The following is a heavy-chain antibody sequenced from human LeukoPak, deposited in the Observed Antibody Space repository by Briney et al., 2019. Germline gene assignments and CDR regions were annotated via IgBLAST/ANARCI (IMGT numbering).Heavy chain of an antibody. CDR3: AKLRTLTTIFGVVIDY. D-gene: IGHD3-3*01. V-gene: IGHV3-23*01. Sequence: GGSLRLPCAASGFTFSSYAMSWVRQAPGKGLEWVSAISGSGGSTYYADSVKGRFTISRDNSKNTLYLQMNSLRAEDTAVYYCAKLRTLTTIFGVVIDYWGQGTLVTVSS. J-gene: IGHJ4*02. CDR2: ISGSGGST. CDR1: GFTFSSYA.